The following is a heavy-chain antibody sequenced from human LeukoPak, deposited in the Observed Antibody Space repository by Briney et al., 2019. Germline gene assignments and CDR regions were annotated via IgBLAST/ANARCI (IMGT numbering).Heavy chain of an antibody. D-gene: IGHD6-6*01. CDR1: GFTFSSYA. CDR3: AKDYESIAARLLPSKPDY. Sequence: GGSLRLSCAASGFTFSSYAMNWVRQAPGKGLEWVSTISASGGNTYYADSVKGRFTISRDNSKNTLYLQTDSLRAEDTAVYYCAKDYESIAARLLPSKPDYWGQGTLVTVSS. J-gene: IGHJ4*02. V-gene: IGHV3-23*01. CDR2: ISASGGNT.